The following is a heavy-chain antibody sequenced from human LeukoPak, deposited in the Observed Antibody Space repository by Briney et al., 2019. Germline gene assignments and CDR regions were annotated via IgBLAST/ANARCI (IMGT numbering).Heavy chain of an antibody. CDR3: AKRRGLELLYYYYMDV. Sequence: GGSLRLSCAASGFTFSSFSINWVRQAPGKGLEWVSSITSASSYIYYADSVKGRFTVSRDSAKNTLYLQMNSLRAEDTAVYYCAKRRGLELLYYYYMDVWGKGTTVTVSS. CDR2: ITSASSYI. J-gene: IGHJ6*03. D-gene: IGHD1-7*01. V-gene: IGHV3-21*04. CDR1: GFTFSSFS.